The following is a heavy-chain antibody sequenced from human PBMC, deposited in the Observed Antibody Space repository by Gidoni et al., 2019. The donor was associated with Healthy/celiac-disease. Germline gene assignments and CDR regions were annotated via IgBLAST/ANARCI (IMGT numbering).Heavy chain of an antibody. V-gene: IGHV3-23*01. D-gene: IGHD3-3*01. J-gene: IGHJ4*02. Sequence: EVQLLESGGGLVQPGGSLRLCCAASGVTFSSYAMSWVRQARGTGLELVSAISGSGGSTYYADSVKGRFTISRDNSKNTLYLQMNSLRAEDTAVDYCANRDFWSGYSPYYFDYWGQGTLVTVSS. CDR2: ISGSGGST. CDR3: ANRDFWSGYSPYYFDY. CDR1: GVTFSSYA.